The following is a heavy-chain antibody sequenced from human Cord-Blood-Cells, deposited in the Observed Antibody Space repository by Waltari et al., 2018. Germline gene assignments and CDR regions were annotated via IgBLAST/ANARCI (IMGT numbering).Heavy chain of an antibody. CDR1: GFTFSSYA. CDR2: ISYDGSNK. J-gene: IGHJ4*02. Sequence: QVQLVESGGGVVQPGRSLRLSCAASGFTFSSYAMHWVRQAPGKGLEWVAVISYDGSNKYYADSVKVRFTISRDNSKNTLYLQMNSLRAEDTAVYYCARDHPDYWGQGTLVTVSS. CDR3: ARDHPDY. V-gene: IGHV3-30*04.